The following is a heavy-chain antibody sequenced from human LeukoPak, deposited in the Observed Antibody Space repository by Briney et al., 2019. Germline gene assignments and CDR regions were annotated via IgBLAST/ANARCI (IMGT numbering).Heavy chain of an antibody. CDR2: IRYDGSNK. D-gene: IGHD4-17*01. J-gene: IGHJ4*02. V-gene: IGHV3-30*02. CDR3: AKDPTFYGDYRRGFDY. Sequence: PGGSLRLSCAASGFTFSSYGMHWVRQAPGKGLEWVAFIRYDGSNKYYADSVKGRFTISRDNSKNTLYLQMNSLRAEDTAVYYCAKDPTFYGDYRRGFDYWGQGTLVTVSS. CDR1: GFTFSSYG.